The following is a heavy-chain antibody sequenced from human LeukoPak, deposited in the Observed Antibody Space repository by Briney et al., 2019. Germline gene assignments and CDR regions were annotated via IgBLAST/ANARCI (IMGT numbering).Heavy chain of an antibody. CDR3: TTYLRSSGGFDY. Sequence: GGSLRLSCAACGFTFTNDWMSWVRQAPGKGVEGVGRIKSNTDGWTTDYPAPVKGRFTISRDDSKNTLYLQMNSLKTEDTAVYYCTTYLRSSGGFDYWRQGTLVTVSS. V-gene: IGHV3-15*01. CDR2: IKSNTDGWTT. D-gene: IGHD6-6*01. CDR1: GFTFTNDW. J-gene: IGHJ4*02.